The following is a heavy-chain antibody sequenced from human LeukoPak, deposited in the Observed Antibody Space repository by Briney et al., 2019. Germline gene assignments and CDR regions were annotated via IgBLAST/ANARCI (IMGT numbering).Heavy chain of an antibody. D-gene: IGHD6-19*01. Sequence: GSLRLSCAASGFTFSSYGMHWVRQAPGKGLEWVAVISYDGSNKNYADSVKGRFTISRDNSKNTLYLQMNSLRAEDTAVYYCAKDRRSGWGNLDYWSQGTLVTVSS. CDR3: AKDRRSGWGNLDY. V-gene: IGHV3-30*18. CDR1: GFTFSSYG. J-gene: IGHJ4*02. CDR2: ISYDGSNK.